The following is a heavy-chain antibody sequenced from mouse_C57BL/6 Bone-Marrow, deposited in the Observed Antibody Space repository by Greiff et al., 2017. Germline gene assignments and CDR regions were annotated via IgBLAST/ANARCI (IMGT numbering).Heavy chain of an antibody. CDR2: IDPSDSYT. CDR1: GYTFTSYW. J-gene: IGHJ3*01. D-gene: IGHD2-4*01. CDR3: ASLMGLYDYEGFAY. Sequence: QVQLQQPGAELVRPGTSVKLSCKASGYTFTSYWMHWVKQRPGQGLEWIGVIDPSDSYTNYNQKFKGKATLTVDTSSSTAYMQLSSLTSEDSAVYYWASLMGLYDYEGFAYWGQGTLVTVSA. V-gene: IGHV1-59*01.